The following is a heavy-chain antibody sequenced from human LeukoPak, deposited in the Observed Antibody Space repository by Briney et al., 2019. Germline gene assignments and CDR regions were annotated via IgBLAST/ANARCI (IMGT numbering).Heavy chain of an antibody. D-gene: IGHD1-14*01. CDR3: ARRYRDAFDI. J-gene: IGHJ3*02. CDR1: GFTFSSYG. V-gene: IGHV3-33*01. Sequence: PGRSLRLSCAASGFTFSSYGMHWVRQAPGKGLEWVAVIWYDGSNKYYADSVKGRFTISRDNSKNTLYLQMNSLRAEDTALYYCARRYRDAFDIWGQGTMVTVSS. CDR2: IWYDGSNK.